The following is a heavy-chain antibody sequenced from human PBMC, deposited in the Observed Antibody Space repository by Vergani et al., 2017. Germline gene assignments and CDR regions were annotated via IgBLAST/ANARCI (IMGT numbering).Heavy chain of an antibody. D-gene: IGHD3-9*01. J-gene: IGHJ4*02. CDR1: GYTFTDYY. V-gene: IGHV1-2*02. CDR3: AREPPLTGFFDY. Sequence: QVQLVQSGAEVKKPGASVKVSCKASGYTFTDYYIHWVRQAPGQGLEWMGWINPNSGGTNYAQKFQGRVTMTRDTSISTAYMELSRLRSDDTAVFYCAREPPLTGFFDYWGQGTLVTVSS. CDR2: INPNSGGT.